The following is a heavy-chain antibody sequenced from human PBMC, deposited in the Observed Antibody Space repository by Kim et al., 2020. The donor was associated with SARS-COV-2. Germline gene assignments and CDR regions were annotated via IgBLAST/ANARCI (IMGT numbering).Heavy chain of an antibody. CDR1: GFTVSSNY. V-gene: IGHV3-53*04. CDR3: ARDRGLQYSSSWKAPYYYYGMDV. CDR2: IYSGGST. Sequence: GGSLRLSCAASGFTVSSNYMSWVRQAPGKGLEWVSVIYSGGSTYYADSVKGRFTISRHNSKNTLYLQMNSLRAEDTAVYYCARDRGLQYSSSWKAPYYYYGMDVWGQGTTVTVSS. J-gene: IGHJ6*02. D-gene: IGHD6-13*01.